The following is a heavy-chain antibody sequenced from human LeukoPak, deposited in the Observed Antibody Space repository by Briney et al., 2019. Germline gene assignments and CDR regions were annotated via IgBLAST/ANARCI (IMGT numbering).Heavy chain of an antibody. CDR2: IYYSGSA. D-gene: IGHD6-19*01. CDR3: ARDSIGTYSSGWYGAWFDP. Sequence: PSETLSLTCTVSGGSISSSSYYWGWIRQPPGKGLEWIGSIYYSGSAYYNPSLKSRVTISVDTSKNQFSLKLTSVTAADTAVHYCARDSIGTYSSGWYGAWFDPWGQGTLVTVSS. J-gene: IGHJ5*02. CDR1: GGSISSSSYY. V-gene: IGHV4-39*07.